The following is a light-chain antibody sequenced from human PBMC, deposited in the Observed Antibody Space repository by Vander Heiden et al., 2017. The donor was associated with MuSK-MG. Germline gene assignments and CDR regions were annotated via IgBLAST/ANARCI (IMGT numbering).Light chain of an antibody. CDR2: QDS. V-gene: IGLV3-1*01. CDR1: KLGDKY. J-gene: IGLJ2*01. Sequence: SYELTQPPSVSVSPGQTASITCSGDKLGDKYACWYQQKPGQSPVLVIYQDSKRPSGIPERYSGSNSGNTATLTISGTQAMEEADYYCQAWDSSTSHVVFGGGTKRTVL. CDR3: QAWDSSTSHVV.